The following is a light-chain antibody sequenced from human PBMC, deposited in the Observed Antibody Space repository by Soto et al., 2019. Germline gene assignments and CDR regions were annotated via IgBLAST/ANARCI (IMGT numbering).Light chain of an antibody. CDR3: HQYGSSPLT. V-gene: IGKV3-20*01. Sequence: EIVLTQSPGTLSLSPGERATLTCRASQSVTSNFLAWYQQNPGQAPRLLMYGASSRATGIPDRFSGSGSGTDFTLTISRLEPEDFALYYCHQYGSSPLTFGPGTKVDIK. CDR1: QSVTSNF. J-gene: IGKJ3*01. CDR2: GAS.